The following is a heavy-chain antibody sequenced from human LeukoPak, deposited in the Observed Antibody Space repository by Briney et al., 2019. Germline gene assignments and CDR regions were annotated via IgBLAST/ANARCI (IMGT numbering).Heavy chain of an antibody. D-gene: IGHD1-26*01. CDR3: ARGHGSSDAFDI. V-gene: IGHV3-7*01. CDR1: GFTFSSSW. J-gene: IGHJ3*02. CDR2: IKQDGSEK. Sequence: GGSLRLSCAASGFTFSSSWMSWVRQAPGKGLEWVANIKQDGSEKYYVDSVKGRFTISRDNAKNSLYLQMNSLRAEDTAVYYCARGHGSSDAFDIWGQGTMVTVSS.